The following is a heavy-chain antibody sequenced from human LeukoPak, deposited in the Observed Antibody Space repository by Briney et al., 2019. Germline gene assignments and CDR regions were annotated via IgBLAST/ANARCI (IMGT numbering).Heavy chain of an antibody. CDR3: ARELWLRFDP. J-gene: IGHJ5*02. CDR2: IYYSGST. CDR1: GGSISSYC. V-gene: IGHV4-59*01. Sequence: SETLSLTCTVSGGSISSYCWSWIRQPPGKGLEWIGYIYYSGSTNYNPSLKSRVTISVDTSKNQFSLKLSSVTAADTAVYYCARELWLRFDPWGQGTLVTVSS. D-gene: IGHD5-18*01.